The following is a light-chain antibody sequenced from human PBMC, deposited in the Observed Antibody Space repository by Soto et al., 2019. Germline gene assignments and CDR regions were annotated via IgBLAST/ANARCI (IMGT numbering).Light chain of an antibody. J-gene: IGLJ1*01. CDR1: SSDVGGYNY. CDR3: SSYTSSSTRV. Sequence: QSALTQPASVSGSLGQSITISCTGTSSDVGGYNYVSWYQQHTGKAPKLKIYDVSKRPSGVSNRFAGSKSGNTASLTISGLQAEDEADYYCSSYTSSSTRVFGTGTKLAVL. CDR2: DVS. V-gene: IGLV2-14*01.